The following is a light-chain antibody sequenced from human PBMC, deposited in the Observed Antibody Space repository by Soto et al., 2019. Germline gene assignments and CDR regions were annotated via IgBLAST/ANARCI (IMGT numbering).Light chain of an antibody. V-gene: IGKV1-5*03. CDR2: KAS. CDR3: QQYNSYSGT. Sequence: DIQMTQSPSTLSASVGDRVTITCRASQSIGTWLAWYQQKPGKAPKLLIYKASSLQSGVPSRFSGSGSGTEFTLTISSLQPDDFATYSCQQYNSYSGTFGQGTKVDIK. CDR1: QSIGTW. J-gene: IGKJ1*01.